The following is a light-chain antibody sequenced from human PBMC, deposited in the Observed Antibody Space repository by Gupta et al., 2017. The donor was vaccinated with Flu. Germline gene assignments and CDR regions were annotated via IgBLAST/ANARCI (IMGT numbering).Light chain of an antibody. V-gene: IGLV2-23*01. CDR3: CSYAGSSAWV. CDR2: EGS. J-gene: IGLJ3*02. CDR1: SSDVGSYSL. Sequence: QSALTQPASVSGSPGQSITISCTGTSSDVGSYSLVSWYQQHPGKAPKLMIYEGSERPSGVSNRFSGSKSGNTASLTISGLQAEDEADYYCCSYAGSSAWVFGGGTTLTVL.